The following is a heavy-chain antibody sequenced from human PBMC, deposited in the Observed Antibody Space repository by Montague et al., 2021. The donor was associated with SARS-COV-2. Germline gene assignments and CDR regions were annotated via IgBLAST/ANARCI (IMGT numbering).Heavy chain of an antibody. J-gene: IGHJ4*02. CDR2: INYSGST. Sequence: SETLSLTCAVSGGSFSGYYWSWIRQPPGKGLEWIGDINYSGSTNYNPSLKSRVTISVDTSKNQLSLKLSSVTAADTAVYYCARGEYYGGWYGLKCVFDYWGQGTLVIVSS. D-gene: IGHD6-19*01. CDR3: ARGEYYGGWYGLKCVFDY. V-gene: IGHV4-34*01. CDR1: GGSFSGYY.